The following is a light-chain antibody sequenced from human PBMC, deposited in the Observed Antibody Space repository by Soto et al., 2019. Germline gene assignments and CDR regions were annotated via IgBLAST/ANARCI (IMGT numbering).Light chain of an antibody. J-gene: IGLJ3*02. CDR3: QSYASSLSGWV. V-gene: IGLV1-40*01. CDR1: SSNIGAGYD. Sequence: QSVLTQPPSVSGAPGQRVTISCTGSSSNIGAGYDVHWYQQLPGTAPKLLIYGNSNRPSGVPDRFSGSKSSTSASLAITGLQAEDEADYYCQSYASSLSGWVFGGGTKLTVL. CDR2: GNS.